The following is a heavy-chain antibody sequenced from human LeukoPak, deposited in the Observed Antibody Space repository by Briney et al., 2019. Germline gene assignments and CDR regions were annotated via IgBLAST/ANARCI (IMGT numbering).Heavy chain of an antibody. CDR1: GFTFNSYA. Sequence: GGSLRLSCAASGFTFNSYAMHWVRQAPGRGLEGVAVISYDGSNKYHADSVKGRFTISRDNSKNTLYLQMNSLRADDTAVYYCARDGRNYYDRSGYYSALAYWGQGTLVTVSS. V-gene: IGHV3-30-3*01. J-gene: IGHJ4*02. CDR3: ARDGRNYYDRSGYYSALAY. CDR2: ISYDGSNK. D-gene: IGHD3-22*01.